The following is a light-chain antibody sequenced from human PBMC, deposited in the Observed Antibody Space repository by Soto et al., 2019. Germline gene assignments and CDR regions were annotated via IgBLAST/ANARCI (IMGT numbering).Light chain of an antibody. CDR1: SSNIGAGYD. CDR3: QSYDSSLSLYV. J-gene: IGLJ1*01. V-gene: IGLV1-40*01. Sequence: QAVVTQPPSVSGAPGQRVTFSCTGSSSNIGAGYDVHWYQQLPGTAPKLLIYGNSNRPSGVPDRLSGSKSGTSASLAITGLQAEDEADYYCQSYDSSLSLYVFGTGTKLTVL. CDR2: GNS.